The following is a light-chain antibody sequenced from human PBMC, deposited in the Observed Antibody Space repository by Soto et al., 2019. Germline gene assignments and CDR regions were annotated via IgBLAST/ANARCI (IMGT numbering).Light chain of an antibody. CDR1: QSISSW. CDR2: DAS. CDR3: QQYNSYST. Sequence: DIQMTQSPSTLSASVGDRVTITCRASQSISSWLAWYQQKPGKAPKLLIYDASNLESGVPSRFSGSGYGTEFTLTISSLQPDDFATYYCQQYNSYSTFGQGTRLEIK. V-gene: IGKV1-5*01. J-gene: IGKJ5*01.